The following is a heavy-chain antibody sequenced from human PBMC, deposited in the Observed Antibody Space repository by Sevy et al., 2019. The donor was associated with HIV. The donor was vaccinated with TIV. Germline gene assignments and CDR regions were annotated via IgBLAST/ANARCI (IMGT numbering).Heavy chain of an antibody. V-gene: IGHV1-2*02. CDR3: ATYSDYGGAFDP. Sequence: ASVKVSCKAFGYTFTAHYMHWVRLVPGQRLEWMGWINPDSGGTKCAQKFQGRVTMTRDTSISTAYMEMSRLRSDDTALYYCATYSDYGGAFDPWGQGTLVTVSS. J-gene: IGHJ5*02. CDR2: INPDSGGT. CDR1: GYTFTAHY. D-gene: IGHD5-12*01.